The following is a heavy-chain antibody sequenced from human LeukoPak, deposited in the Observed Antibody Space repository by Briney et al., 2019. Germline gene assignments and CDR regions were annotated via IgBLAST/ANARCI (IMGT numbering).Heavy chain of an antibody. CDR2: INPSGGST. D-gene: IGHD1-1*01. J-gene: IGHJ4*02. V-gene: IGHV1-46*01. CDR1: GYTFTSYY. CDR3: ARDRVTGTDGGHFDY. Sequence: ASVKVSCKASGYTFTSYYMHWVRQAPGQGLERMGIINPSGGSTSYAQKFQGRVTMTRDTSTSTVYMELSSLRSEDTAVYYCARDRVTGTDGGHFDYWGQGTLVTVSS.